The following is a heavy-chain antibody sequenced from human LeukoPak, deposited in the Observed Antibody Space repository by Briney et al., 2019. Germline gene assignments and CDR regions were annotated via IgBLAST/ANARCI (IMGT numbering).Heavy chain of an antibody. CDR3: ARVYCSSTSCYAPAFDY. V-gene: IGHV4-59*12. Sequence: KPSETLSLTCTVSGGSISNYYWSWIRQPPGKGLEWIGYIYSSGSTNYNPSLKSRVTISVDPSKNQFSLKLTSVIAADTAVYYCARVYCSSTSCYAPAFDYWGQGTLVTVSS. J-gene: IGHJ4*02. D-gene: IGHD2-2*01. CDR1: GGSISNYY. CDR2: IYSSGST.